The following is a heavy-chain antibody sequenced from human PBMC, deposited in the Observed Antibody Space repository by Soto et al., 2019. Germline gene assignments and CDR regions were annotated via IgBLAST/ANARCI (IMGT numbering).Heavy chain of an antibody. V-gene: IGHV3-23*01. J-gene: IGHJ4*02. CDR2: ISATGGGT. CDR3: AKDRRAGGYSACYFYF. CDR1: GFKFSNYA. Sequence: PGGSLRLSCAASGFKFSNYAMSWVRQAPGKGLEWVSLISATGGGTYYADSVKGRFTISRDNSHNTLYLQVHSLTAEDTAVYYCAKDRRAGGYSACYFYFCGQGAQVTVSS. D-gene: IGHD2-21*02.